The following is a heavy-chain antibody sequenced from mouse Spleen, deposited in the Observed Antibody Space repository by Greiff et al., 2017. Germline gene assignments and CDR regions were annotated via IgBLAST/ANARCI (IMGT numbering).Heavy chain of an antibody. J-gene: IGHJ2*01. CDR2: ISSGGSYT. Sequence: DVMLVESGGDLVKPGGSLKLSCAASGFTFSSYGMSWVRQTPDKRLEWVATISSGGSYTYYPDSVKGRFTISRDNAKNTLYLQMSRLKSEDTAMYYCARLTGTGYFDYWGQGTTLTVSS. CDR3: ARLTGTGYFDY. D-gene: IGHD4-1*01. CDR1: GFTFSSYG. V-gene: IGHV5-6*02.